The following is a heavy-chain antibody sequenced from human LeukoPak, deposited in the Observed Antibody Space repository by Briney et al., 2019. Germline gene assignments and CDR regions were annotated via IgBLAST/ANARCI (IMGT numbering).Heavy chain of an antibody. J-gene: IGHJ4*02. CDR1: GGTFSSYA. V-gene: IGHV1-69*04. CDR2: IIPILGIA. Sequence: SVKVSCKASGGTFSSYAISWVRQAPGQGLEWMGRIIPILGIANYAQKFQGRVTITADKSTSTAYMELSSLRSEDTAVYYCARDPHYYDSSGYYSPTFDYWGQGTLVTASS. D-gene: IGHD3-22*01. CDR3: ARDPHYYDSSGYYSPTFDY.